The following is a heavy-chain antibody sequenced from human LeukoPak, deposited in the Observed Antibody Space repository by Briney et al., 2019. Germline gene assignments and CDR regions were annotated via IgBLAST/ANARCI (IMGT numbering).Heavy chain of an antibody. Sequence: GGSLRLSCAASGFTFSSYWMSWVRQAPGKGLEWVANIKRDGSEKYYVDSVKGRFTISRDNAKNSLYLQMNSLRAEDTAVYYCARWWIKQWLAWFDPWGQGTPVTVSS. J-gene: IGHJ5*02. CDR3: ARWWIKQWLAWFDP. CDR2: IKRDGSEK. D-gene: IGHD6-19*01. V-gene: IGHV3-7*01. CDR1: GFTFSSYW.